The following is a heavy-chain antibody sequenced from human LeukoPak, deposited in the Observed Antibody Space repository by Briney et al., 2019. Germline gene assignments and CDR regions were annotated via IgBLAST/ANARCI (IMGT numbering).Heavy chain of an antibody. Sequence: SVKVSCKASGHTFASYAISWVRQAPGQGLEWMGGIIPIFGTANYAQKFQGRVTITADESTSTAYMELSSLRSEDTAVYYCARGYYYGSGSPLIYWGQGTLVTVSS. CDR2: IIPIFGTA. V-gene: IGHV1-69*13. J-gene: IGHJ4*02. CDR3: ARGYYYGSGSPLIY. D-gene: IGHD3-10*01. CDR1: GHTFASYA.